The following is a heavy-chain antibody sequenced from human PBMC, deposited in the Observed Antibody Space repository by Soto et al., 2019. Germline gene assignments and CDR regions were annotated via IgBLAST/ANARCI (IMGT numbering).Heavy chain of an antibody. J-gene: IGHJ3*02. CDR1: GGSVSSGSYY. CDR2: IYYSGST. CDR3: ASDTYYYDSSGYYYVNAFDI. Sequence: SETLSLTCTVSGGSVSSGSYYWSWIRQPPGKGLEWIGYIYYSGSTNYNPSLKSRVTISVDTSKNQFSLKLSSVTAADTAVYYCASDTYYYDSSGYYYVNAFDIWGQGTMVTVSS. V-gene: IGHV4-61*01. D-gene: IGHD3-22*01.